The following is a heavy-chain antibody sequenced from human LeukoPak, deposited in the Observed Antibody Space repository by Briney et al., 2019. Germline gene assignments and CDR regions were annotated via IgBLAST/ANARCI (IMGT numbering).Heavy chain of an antibody. CDR3: ARALVDPRLYGYFDY. CDR2: IIPIFGTA. Sequence: SVKVSCKASGGTFSSYAISWVRQAPGQGLEWMGGIIPIFGTANYAQKFQGRVTITADESTSTAYMELSSLRSEDTAVYYCARALVDPRLYGYFDYWGQGTLVTVSS. V-gene: IGHV1-69*13. D-gene: IGHD2-8*01. J-gene: IGHJ4*02. CDR1: GGTFSSYA.